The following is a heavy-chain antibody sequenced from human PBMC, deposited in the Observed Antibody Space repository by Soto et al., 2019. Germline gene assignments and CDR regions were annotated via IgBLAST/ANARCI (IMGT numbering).Heavy chain of an antibody. CDR1: YFTFSSAW. Sequence: PLRLSCSASYFTFSSAWIHRVVQTPCRWLEWVGRIKSEADGGTTDFAARVRGRFVISRDDSRDMMYMQMNSLKTEDTGVYYCTTDSLYTQMLARLEIWGLGTLVTVSS. D-gene: IGHD3-10*02. J-gene: IGHJ4*01. CDR3: TTDSLYTQMLARLEI. V-gene: IGHV3-15*07. CDR2: IKSEADGGTT.